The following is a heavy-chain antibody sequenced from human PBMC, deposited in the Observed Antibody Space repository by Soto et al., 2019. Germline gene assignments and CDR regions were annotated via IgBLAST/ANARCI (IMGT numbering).Heavy chain of an antibody. V-gene: IGHV1-46*01. CDR2: IRPSGGST. D-gene: IGHD2-21*02. J-gene: IGHJ3*02. CDR3: AGDIPYCGGVCHDAFDI. Sequence: QVQLVQSGAEVKKPGASVKVSCKASGYTFTSYYMHWVRQAPGQGLEWMGIIRPSGGSTTYAQNFQGRVTWTRDTSTGTVYMELSSLRSEDTAVYYCAGDIPYCGGVCHDAFDIWGQGTMVTVSS. CDR1: GYTFTSYY.